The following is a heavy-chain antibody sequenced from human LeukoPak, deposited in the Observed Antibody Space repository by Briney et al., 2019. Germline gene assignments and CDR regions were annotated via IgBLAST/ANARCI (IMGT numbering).Heavy chain of an antibody. J-gene: IGHJ4*02. CDR1: GFTFSSYS. Sequence: GGSLRLSCAASGFTFSSYSMNWVRQAPGKGLEWVSSISSSSYIYYADSVKGRFTISRDNAKNSLYLQMNSLRAEDTAVYYCARVADVLRFLEWFDYFDYWGQGTLVTVSS. V-gene: IGHV3-21*01. D-gene: IGHD3-3*01. CDR3: ARVADVLRFLEWFDYFDY. CDR2: ISSSSYI.